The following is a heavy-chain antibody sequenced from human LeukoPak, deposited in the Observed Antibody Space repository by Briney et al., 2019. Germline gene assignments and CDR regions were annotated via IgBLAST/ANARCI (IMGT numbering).Heavy chain of an antibody. CDR2: INPNSGGT. D-gene: IGHD6-25*01. CDR1: GYTFTGHY. J-gene: IGHJ6*03. Sequence: ASVKVSCKASGYTFTGHYMHWGRQAPRPGLEWMGWINPNSGGTNYAHKFQGRVTMNRDTSISTAYLEMRRLRTDDTAVYYCAKYSSAHYYYYMDVWGKGTTVTVSS. V-gene: IGHV1-2*02. CDR3: AKYSSAHYYYYMDV.